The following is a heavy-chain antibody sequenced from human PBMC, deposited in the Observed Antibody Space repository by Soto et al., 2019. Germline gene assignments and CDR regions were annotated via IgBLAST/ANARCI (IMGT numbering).Heavy chain of an antibody. CDR2: IYHSGST. CDR1: GDSISSNNW. V-gene: IGHV4-4*02. Sequence: QVQLQESGPGLVKPSETLSLTCAVSGDSISSNNWWSWVRQPPGKGLEWIGEIYHSGSTNYNPSLKSRVTRSVDKSKYQYSLKLTSVTAADTAEYYCARRCREGTNCSNGICYLYLFNYWGQGTLVTVSS. D-gene: IGHD2-15*01. CDR3: ARRCREGTNCSNGICYLYLFNY. J-gene: IGHJ4*02.